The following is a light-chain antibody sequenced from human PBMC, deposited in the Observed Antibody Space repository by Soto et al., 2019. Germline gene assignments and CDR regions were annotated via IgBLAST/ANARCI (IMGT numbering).Light chain of an antibody. Sequence: IQLTQSPSSVSASVGDRVTITCRASQGMSSWLPWYQRKPGKAPKLLIYAASNLQSGVPSRFSGSGSGTYFPLTISSLQPEDFANYYCQQANSFPWTFGEGTKVEIK. CDR3: QQANSFPWT. CDR1: QGMSSW. CDR2: AAS. J-gene: IGKJ1*01. V-gene: IGKV1-12*01.